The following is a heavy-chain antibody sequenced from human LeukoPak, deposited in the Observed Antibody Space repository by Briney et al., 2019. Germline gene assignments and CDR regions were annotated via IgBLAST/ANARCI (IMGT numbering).Heavy chain of an antibody. Sequence: GGALRLSCAASGFTFSSFWRSWVRQIPGKGLEWVGRIESKTDGGTTDYAAPVKGRFTISREDSTNPLYLQMNRLNPEDTAVYYCTTYGSGRKFDYWGQGILVTVSS. D-gene: IGHD3-10*01. CDR1: GFTFSSFW. V-gene: IGHV3-15*04. CDR2: IESKTDGGTT. CDR3: TTYGSGRKFDY. J-gene: IGHJ4*02.